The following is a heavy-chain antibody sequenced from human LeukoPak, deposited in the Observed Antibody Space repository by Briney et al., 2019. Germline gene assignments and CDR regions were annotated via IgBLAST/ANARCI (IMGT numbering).Heavy chain of an antibody. CDR1: GFTFSSYA. V-gene: IGHV3-21*01. Sequence: GRSLRLSCAASGFTFSSYAMHWVRQAPGKGLEWVSSISISSSYIYYADSVKGRFTLSRDNAKNSLYLQMNSLRAEDTAVYYCAKDGLSGNYYGSGSPGYFDYWGQGTLVTVSS. CDR3: AKDGLSGNYYGSGSPGYFDY. CDR2: ISISSSYI. J-gene: IGHJ4*02. D-gene: IGHD3-10*01.